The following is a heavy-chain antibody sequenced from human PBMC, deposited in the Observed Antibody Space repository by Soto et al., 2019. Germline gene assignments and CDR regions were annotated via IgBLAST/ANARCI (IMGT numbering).Heavy chain of an antibody. V-gene: IGHV4-39*07. CDR3: ARTPRGDYADYYYGMDV. D-gene: IGHD4-17*01. CDR2: MYYSGTS. Sequence: SETLSLTCTFSGGSISDDTYYWGWIRQPPGKGLEWIGSMYYSGTSSYNPSLKSRVTMSVDTSKKQLSLRLSSVTAADTAVYYCARTPRGDYADYYYGMDVWGQGTTVTVSS. CDR1: GGSISDDTYY. J-gene: IGHJ6*02.